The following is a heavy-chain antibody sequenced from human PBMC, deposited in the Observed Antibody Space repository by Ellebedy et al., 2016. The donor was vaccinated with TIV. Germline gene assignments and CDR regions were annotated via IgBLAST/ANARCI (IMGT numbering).Heavy chain of an antibody. Sequence: MPSETLSLTCTVSGDSIDTSTYYWGWIRQPPGKGLEWIGSFYYGGSAYYNPSLKSRVTMSLDTSKSQVSLKLGSVTAADTAVYYCARDFERRIPAAGGMFYFDFWGQGALVTVAS. V-gene: IGHV4-39*07. D-gene: IGHD6-13*01. CDR1: GDSIDTSTYY. CDR2: FYYGGSA. CDR3: ARDFERRIPAAGGMFYFDF. J-gene: IGHJ4*02.